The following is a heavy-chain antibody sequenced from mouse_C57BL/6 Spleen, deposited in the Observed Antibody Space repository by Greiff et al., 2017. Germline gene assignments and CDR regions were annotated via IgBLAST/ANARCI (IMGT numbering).Heavy chain of an antibody. Sequence: VQLQQPGAELVKPGASVKLSCKASGYTFTSYWMQWVKQRPGQGLEWIGEIDPSDSYTNYNQKFKGKATWTVDTSSSTAYMQLSSLTSEDSAVYYCARKRDWYFDVWGTGTTVTVSS. CDR2: IDPSDSYT. CDR3: ARKRDWYFDV. CDR1: GYTFTSYW. V-gene: IGHV1-50*01. J-gene: IGHJ1*03.